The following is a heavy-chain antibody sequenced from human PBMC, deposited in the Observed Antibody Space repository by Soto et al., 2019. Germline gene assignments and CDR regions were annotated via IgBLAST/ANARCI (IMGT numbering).Heavy chain of an antibody. CDR1: GGSISGYY. Sequence: SETLSLTCAISGGSISGYYWSWIRQPPGKGLEWIGYMYNTGSTVYNPSFKSRVTISVDTSKNQFSLKLNSVTAADTAVYYCARDLWGYCGTDCYPLDVWGQGTTVTVS. CDR3: ARDLWGYCGTDCYPLDV. D-gene: IGHD2-21*02. CDR2: MYNTGST. J-gene: IGHJ6*02. V-gene: IGHV4-59*01.